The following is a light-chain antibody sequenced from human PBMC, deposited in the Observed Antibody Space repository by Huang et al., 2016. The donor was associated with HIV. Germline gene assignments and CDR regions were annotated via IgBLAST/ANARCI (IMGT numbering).Light chain of an antibody. V-gene: IGKV1-27*01. CDR1: QDINDY. Sequence: DIQMTQSPSSLSASVGDEVTITCRASQDINDYLALYKQKPGRVPELIIYVASTLHSGVPSRFSGSGSGTDFTLTISGLQPEDVATYFCQNYHSAPLTFGGGTKVEIK. J-gene: IGKJ4*01. CDR3: QNYHSAPLT. CDR2: VAS.